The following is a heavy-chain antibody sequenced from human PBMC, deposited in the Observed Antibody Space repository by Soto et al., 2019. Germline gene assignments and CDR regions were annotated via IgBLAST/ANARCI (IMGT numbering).Heavy chain of an antibody. CDR3: AREDRSYYDGSGFYH. Sequence: KPSETLSLTCTVSGGSITSGGYYWSWIRQHPEKGLEWIGYIHYSGSTYYNPSLKSRVTISLDTSKNQFSLKLSSVTAADTAVYYCAREDRSYYDGSGFYHWGQGTLVTV. V-gene: IGHV4-31*03. J-gene: IGHJ4*02. CDR2: IHYSGST. CDR1: GGSITSGGYY. D-gene: IGHD3-22*01.